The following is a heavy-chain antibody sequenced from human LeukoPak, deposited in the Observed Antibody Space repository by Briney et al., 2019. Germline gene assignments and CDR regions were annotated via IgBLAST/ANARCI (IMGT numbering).Heavy chain of an antibody. CDR2: ISYDGSNK. CDR3: AKAAAVLSGYYYGMDV. CDR1: GFTFSSYG. V-gene: IGHV3-30*18. Sequence: GGSLRLSCAASGFTFSSYGMHWVRQAPGKGLEWVAVISYDGSNKYYADSVKGRFTISRDNSKNTLYLQMNSLRAADTAVYYCAKAAAVLSGYYYGMDVWGQGTTVTVSS. J-gene: IGHJ6*02. D-gene: IGHD6-13*01.